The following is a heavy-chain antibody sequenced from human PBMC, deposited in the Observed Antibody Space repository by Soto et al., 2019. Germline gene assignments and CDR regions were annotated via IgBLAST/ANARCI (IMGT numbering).Heavy chain of an antibody. CDR3: AKDQAAAGTISRYFQH. CDR1: GFSFSTYA. D-gene: IGHD6-13*01. J-gene: IGHJ1*01. CDR2: ISGSGGTT. Sequence: GXSLRLSCAASGFSFSTYAISWVHQAPGKGLEWVSGISGSGGTTYYADSVKGRFTISRDNSKNTLYLQVNSLRAEDTAVYYCAKDQAAAGTISRYFQHWGQGTLVTVSS. V-gene: IGHV3-23*01.